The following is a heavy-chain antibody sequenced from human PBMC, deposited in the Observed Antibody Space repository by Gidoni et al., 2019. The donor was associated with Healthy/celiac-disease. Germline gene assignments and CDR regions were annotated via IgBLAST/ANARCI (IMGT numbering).Heavy chain of an antibody. CDR3: ARQPAYDI. J-gene: IGHJ3*02. CDR2: ITAYNGNT. V-gene: IGHV1-18*04. CDR1: GYTFASYG. Sequence: QVQLVQSGAEVKKPGASVMVSCKASGYTFASYGISWVRQAPGQGLEWMGWITAYNGNTKYAQRLQGRVTMTTDTSTTTAYMELRSLRSDDTAVYYGARQPAYDIWGQGTMVTVSS.